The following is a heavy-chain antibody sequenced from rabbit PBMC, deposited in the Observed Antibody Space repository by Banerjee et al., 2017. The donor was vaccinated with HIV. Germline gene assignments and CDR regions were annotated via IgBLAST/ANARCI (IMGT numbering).Heavy chain of an antibody. J-gene: IGHJ4*01. V-gene: IGHV1S40*01. Sequence: QSLEESGGDLVKPGASLTLTCTASGFSFSGGYWICWVRQAPGKGLEWIACIYAGGSGSTYYASWAKGRFTISKTSSTTVTLQMTSLTAADTATYFCARVNAGSSGYPYYFNLWGQGTLVTVS. CDR3: ARVNAGSSGYPYYFNL. CDR2: IYAGGSGST. D-gene: IGHD1-1*01. CDR1: GFSFSGGYW.